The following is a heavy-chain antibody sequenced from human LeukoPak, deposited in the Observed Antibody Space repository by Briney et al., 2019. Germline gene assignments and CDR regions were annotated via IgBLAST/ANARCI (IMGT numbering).Heavy chain of an antibody. J-gene: IGHJ4*02. CDR2: ISYDGSNK. CDR3: ARVYYDGSGYYPGPFDY. V-gene: IGHV3-30*04. Sequence: GGSLRLSCAVSGFTFSTYAMNWVRQAPGKGLEWVAVISYDGSNKYYGDSVKGRFTISRDNSKSTLYLQMNSLRAEDTAVYYCARVYYDGSGYYPGPFDYWGQGTLVTVSS. D-gene: IGHD3-22*01. CDR1: GFTFSTYA.